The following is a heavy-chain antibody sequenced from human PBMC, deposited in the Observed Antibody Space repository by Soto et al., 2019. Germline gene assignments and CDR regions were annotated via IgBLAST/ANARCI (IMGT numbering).Heavy chain of an antibody. J-gene: IGHJ4*02. Sequence: SETLSLTCAVYGGSFSGYYWSWIRQPPGKGLEWIGEINHSGSTNYNPSLKSRVTISVDTSKNQFSLKLSSVTAADTAVYYCARGPLWFGESFTFFDYWGQGTLVTVSS. CDR1: GGSFSGYY. CDR2: INHSGST. D-gene: IGHD3-10*01. V-gene: IGHV4-34*01. CDR3: ARGPLWFGESFTFFDY.